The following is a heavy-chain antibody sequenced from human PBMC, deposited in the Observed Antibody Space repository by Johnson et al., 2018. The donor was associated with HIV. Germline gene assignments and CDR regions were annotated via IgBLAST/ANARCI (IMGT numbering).Heavy chain of an antibody. J-gene: IGHJ3*02. D-gene: IGHD3-22*01. CDR2: LSYDGINK. CDR1: GFTFSTYA. Sequence: QVQLVESGGGVVQPGRSLRLSCAASGFTFSTYAIHWVRQAPGKGLEWLALLSYDGINKYYADSVKGRFPLSRDNAKNSLYLQMNSLKTEDTAVYYCTTSKLYYYDNSGYYHYERGAFDIWGQGTMVTVSS. V-gene: IGHV3-30-3*01. CDR3: TTSKLYYYDNSGYYHYERGAFDI.